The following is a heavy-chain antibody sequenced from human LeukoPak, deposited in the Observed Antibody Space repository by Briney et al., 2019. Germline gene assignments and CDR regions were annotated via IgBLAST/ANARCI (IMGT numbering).Heavy chain of an antibody. J-gene: IGHJ2*01. CDR2: IKQDGSEK. Sequence: PGGSLRLSCAASGFTFSSYWMSWVRQAPGKGLEWVANIKQDGSEKYYVDSVKGRFTISRDNAKNSLYLQMNSPRAEDTAVYYCARDYTYYDILTGYPYWYFDLWGRGTLVTVSS. CDR1: GFTFSSYW. D-gene: IGHD3-9*01. V-gene: IGHV3-7*01. CDR3: ARDYTYYDILTGYPYWYFDL.